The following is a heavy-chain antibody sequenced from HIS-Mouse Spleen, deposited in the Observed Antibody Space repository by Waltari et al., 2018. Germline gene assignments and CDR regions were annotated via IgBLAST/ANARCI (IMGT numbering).Heavy chain of an antibody. J-gene: IGHJ2*01. CDR2: IYYSGST. D-gene: IGHD6-13*01. CDR3: AREIPYSSSWYDWYFDL. CDR1: GGSISSSSYY. Sequence: QLQLQESGPGLVKPSETLSLTCTVSGGSISSSSYYWGWIRQPPGKGLEWIGSIYYSGSTYYNPSLERRVTISVDPSKNQFSRKLSSVTAADTAVYYCAREIPYSSSWYDWYFDLWGRGTLVTVSS. V-gene: IGHV4-39*07.